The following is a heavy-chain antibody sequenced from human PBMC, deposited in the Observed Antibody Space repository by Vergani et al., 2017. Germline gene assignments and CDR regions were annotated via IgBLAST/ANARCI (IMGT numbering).Heavy chain of an antibody. J-gene: IGHJ6*02. Sequence: VQLVQSGAEAKKPGSSVKVSCKASERGFSGHAMSWVRQAPGQGLEWMGGIIATPGIEMYAQKFQGRLKIYADADASASTVYLELSSLRSEDTAVYYCARXDYGVNPYYYGMDVWGQGTTVTVSS. CDR2: IIATPGIE. CDR1: ERGFSGHA. D-gene: IGHD4-17*01. CDR3: ARXDYGVNPYYYGMDV. V-gene: IGHV1-69*01.